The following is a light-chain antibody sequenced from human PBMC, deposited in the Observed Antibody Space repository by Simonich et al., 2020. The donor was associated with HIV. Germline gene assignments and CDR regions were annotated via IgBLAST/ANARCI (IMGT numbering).Light chain of an antibody. V-gene: IGLV8-61*01. CDR3: VLYMGSGIWV. J-gene: IGLJ3*02. Sequence: QTVVTQAPSFSVSPGGTVILTCGLISGSVSTSYYVSWYQQTPGLAPPTLIHSTITRSSGVPDRFSGSILGNKAALTITGAQADDESDYYCVLYMGSGIWVFGGGTKLTVL. CDR1: SGSVSTSYY. CDR2: STI.